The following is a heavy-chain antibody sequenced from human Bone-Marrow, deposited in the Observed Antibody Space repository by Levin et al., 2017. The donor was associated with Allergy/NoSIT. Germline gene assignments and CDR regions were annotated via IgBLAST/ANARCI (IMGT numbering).Heavy chain of an antibody. CDR3: ARDRDGYNDFDY. CDR1: GFTFSNSA. J-gene: IGHJ4*02. Sequence: LSLTCAASGFTFSNSAMHWVRQAPGTGLEWVALISNDGSNEYYPDSVKGRFTISRHNSKNTLYLQMNSLRVEDTAVYYCARDRDGYNDFDYWGQGTLVTVSS. CDR2: ISNDGSNE. V-gene: IGHV3-30-3*01. D-gene: IGHD5-24*01.